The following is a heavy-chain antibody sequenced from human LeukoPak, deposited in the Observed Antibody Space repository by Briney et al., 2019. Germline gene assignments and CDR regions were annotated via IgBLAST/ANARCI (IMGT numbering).Heavy chain of an antibody. V-gene: IGHV4-59*12. CDR3: TRDKRDSGYDSPAYYYGMDV. Sequence: SETLSLTCTVSGDSISRYYWSWIRQPPGKGLEWIGYIYYSGSTSYNPSLKSRVTISVDTSKNQFSLRLSSVTAADTAVYYCTRDKRDSGYDSPAYYYGMDVWGQGTTVTVSS. D-gene: IGHD5-12*01. CDR2: IYYSGST. CDR1: GDSISRYY. J-gene: IGHJ6*02.